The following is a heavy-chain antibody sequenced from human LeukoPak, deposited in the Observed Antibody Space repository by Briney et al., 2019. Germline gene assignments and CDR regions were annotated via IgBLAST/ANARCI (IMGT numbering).Heavy chain of an antibody. D-gene: IGHD5-18*01. J-gene: IGHJ6*02. Sequence: PSETLSLTCTVSGGSISSYYWSWIRQPPGKGLEWIGYIYYSGSTNYNPSLKSRVTISVDTSKNQFSLKLSSVTAADTAVYYCARDMGSYGSSSGMDVWGQGTTVTVSS. V-gene: IGHV4-59*01. CDR2: IYYSGST. CDR3: ARDMGSYGSSSGMDV. CDR1: GGSISSYY.